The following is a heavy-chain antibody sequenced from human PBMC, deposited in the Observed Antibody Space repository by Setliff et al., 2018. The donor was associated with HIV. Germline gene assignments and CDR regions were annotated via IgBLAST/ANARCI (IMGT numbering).Heavy chain of an antibody. J-gene: IGHJ4*02. Sequence: SVKVSCKVSGGSFSSFAISWVRQAPGHGLEWMGGTIPMFGTTNYAQKLQGRVTLSADESTSTAYMQLSSLTSEDTAVYYCARGRWLQSFDYWGQGTLVTVS. V-gene: IGHV1-69*13. CDR3: ARGRWLQSFDY. CDR2: TIPMFGTT. CDR1: GGSFSSFA. D-gene: IGHD5-12*01.